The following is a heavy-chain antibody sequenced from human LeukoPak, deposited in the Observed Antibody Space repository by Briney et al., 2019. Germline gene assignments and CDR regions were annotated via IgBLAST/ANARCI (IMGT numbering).Heavy chain of an antibody. D-gene: IGHD3-10*01. CDR2: IHYRGNT. V-gene: IGHV4-59*08. CDR3: ARHLSNYGSGTYTAFDV. CDR1: GGSTRNYC. Sequence: PSETLSLTCTVSGGSTRNYCWSWVRRPPGMGLQWIGYIHYRGNTDYSPSLRSRVTISSDTSRISLKVTSVTAADTAVSYCARHLSNYGSGTYTAFDVWGQGAMVIVSS. J-gene: IGHJ3*01.